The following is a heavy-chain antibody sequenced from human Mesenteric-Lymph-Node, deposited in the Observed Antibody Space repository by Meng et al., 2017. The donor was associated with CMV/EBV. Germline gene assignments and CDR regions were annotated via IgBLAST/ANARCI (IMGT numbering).Heavy chain of an antibody. V-gene: IGHV1-2*06. J-gene: IGHJ4*02. D-gene: IGHD5-12*01. Sequence: SGYTFTDYYVFWVRQAPGQGLEWVGQINPNRGDTNYAQKFQGRVTLTRDTSIDTAYMELSRLRSDDTAVYYCARDADIVATMGFDYWGQGTLVTVSS. CDR1: GYTFTDYY. CDR3: ARDADIVATMGFDY. CDR2: INPNRGDT.